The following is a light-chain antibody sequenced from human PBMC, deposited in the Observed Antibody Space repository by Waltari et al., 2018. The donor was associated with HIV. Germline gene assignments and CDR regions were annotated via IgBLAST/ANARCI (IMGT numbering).Light chain of an antibody. CDR1: ALPKKF. CDR2: KDD. CDR3: ESADDSGDHWV. V-gene: IGLV3-25*03. J-gene: IGLJ3*02. Sequence: SYELTQPPSVSVSPGQTARITCSGDALPKKFASWYQQKAGQAPLMVIYKDDKRPSGIPDRFSGSMSGTTVTLIISGVQPEDEADYYCESADDSGDHWVFGGGTKLSVL.